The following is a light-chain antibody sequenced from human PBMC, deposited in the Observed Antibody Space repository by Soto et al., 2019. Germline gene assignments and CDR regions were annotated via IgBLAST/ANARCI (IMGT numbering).Light chain of an antibody. V-gene: IGLV2-8*01. CDR2: EVS. Sequence: QSVLTQPPSASGCPGQSGTSSWTGTSTEVGGYNYISWYQHHPGKGPKLIIYEVSERPSGVPDRFSGSKSGNTASLTVSGLQAEDEADYYCSSYAGSNNRGVFGSGTKVTVL. J-gene: IGLJ1*01. CDR3: SSYAGSNNRGV. CDR1: STEVGGYNY.